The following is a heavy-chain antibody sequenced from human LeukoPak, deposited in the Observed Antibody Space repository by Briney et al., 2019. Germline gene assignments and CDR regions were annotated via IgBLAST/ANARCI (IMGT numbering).Heavy chain of an antibody. Sequence: SGPTLVKPTQTLTLTCTFSGFSLSTSGVGVGWIRQPPGKALEWLALIYWDDDKRYSPSLKSRLTITKDTSKNQVVLTMTNMDPVDTATYYCAVLSSIAAAGTWFDPWGQGTLVTVSS. V-gene: IGHV2-5*02. J-gene: IGHJ5*02. CDR1: GFSLSTSGVG. CDR2: IYWDDDK. CDR3: AVLSSIAAAGTWFDP. D-gene: IGHD6-13*01.